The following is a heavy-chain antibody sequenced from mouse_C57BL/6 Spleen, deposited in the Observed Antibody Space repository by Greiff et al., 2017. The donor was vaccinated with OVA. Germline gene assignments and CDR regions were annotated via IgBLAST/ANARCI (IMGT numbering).Heavy chain of an antibody. CDR2: INPSNGGT. J-gene: IGHJ3*01. V-gene: IGHV1-53*01. CDR1: GYTFTSYW. D-gene: IGHD3-2*02. Sequence: QVQLQQPGTELVKPGASVKLSCKASGYTFTSYWMHWVKQRPGQGLEWIGNINPSNGGTNYNEKFKSKATLTVDKSSSTAYMQLSSLTSEDSAIYYSARNTRSSGYSFFAYWGQGTLVTVSA. CDR3: ARNTRSSGYSFFAY.